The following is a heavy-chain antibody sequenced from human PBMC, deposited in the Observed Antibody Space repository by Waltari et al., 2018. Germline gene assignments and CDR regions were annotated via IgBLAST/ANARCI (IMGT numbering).Heavy chain of an antibody. V-gene: IGHV4-34*01. Sequence: QVQLQQWGAGLLKPSETLSLTCAVYGGSFSGYYWSWNRQPPGKGLEWIGEINHSGSTNYNPSLKSRVTISVDTSKNQFSLKLSSVTAADTAVYYCARGQGIRYSSSWSYWGQGTLVTVSS. D-gene: IGHD6-13*01. CDR2: INHSGST. J-gene: IGHJ4*02. CDR3: ARGQGIRYSSSWSY. CDR1: GGSFSGYY.